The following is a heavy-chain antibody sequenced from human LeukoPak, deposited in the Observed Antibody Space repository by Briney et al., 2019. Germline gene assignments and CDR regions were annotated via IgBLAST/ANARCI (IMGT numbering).Heavy chain of an antibody. CDR3: ARDTVTSIAARDYYGMDV. CDR2: ISSSSSYI. D-gene: IGHD6-6*01. V-gene: IGHV3-21*01. CDR1: GLTFSSYS. J-gene: IGHJ6*02. Sequence: RGSRRLSCAASGLTFSSYSMNWVRQAPGKGLEWVSSISSSSSYIYYADSVKGRFTISRDNAKNSLYLQMNSLRAEDTAVYYCARDTVTSIAARDYYGMDVWGQGTTVTV.